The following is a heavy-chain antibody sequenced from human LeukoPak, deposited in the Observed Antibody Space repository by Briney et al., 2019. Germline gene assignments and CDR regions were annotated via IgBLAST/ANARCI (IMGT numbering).Heavy chain of an antibody. Sequence: PSETLSLTCTVSGGSISSSSYYWGWIRQPPGKGLEWIGSIYYSGSTYYNPPLKSRVTISVDTSKNQFSLKLSSVTAADTAVYYCARGDQMTTVTGTHFDYWGQGTLVTVSS. J-gene: IGHJ4*02. CDR1: GGSISSSSYY. D-gene: IGHD4-17*01. CDR3: ARGDQMTTVTGTHFDY. V-gene: IGHV4-39*07. CDR2: IYYSGST.